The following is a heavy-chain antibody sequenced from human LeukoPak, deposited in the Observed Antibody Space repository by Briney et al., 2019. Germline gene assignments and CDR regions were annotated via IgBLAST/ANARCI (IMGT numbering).Heavy chain of an antibody. J-gene: IGHJ4*02. CDR2: IIPIFGTA. V-gene: IGHV1-69*13. CDR3: ARAGKLRFLEKAWFDY. D-gene: IGHD3-3*01. Sequence: SVKVSCKASGGTFISYAISWVRQAPGQGLEWMGGIIPIFGTANYAQKFQGRVTITADESTSTAYMELSSLRSEDTAVYYCARAGKLRFLEKAWFDYWGQGTLVTVSS. CDR1: GGTFISYA.